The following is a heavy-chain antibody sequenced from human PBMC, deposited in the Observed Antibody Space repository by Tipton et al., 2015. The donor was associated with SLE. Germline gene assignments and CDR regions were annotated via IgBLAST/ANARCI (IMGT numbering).Heavy chain of an antibody. Sequence: TLSLTCSVSNYSLTNDYYWGWVRQPPGKGLEWIGSFHQSGTTFYTPSLKSRVTLLLDMSNNEFSLKLFSVTAADTAVYYCARRHSLSLFGVTIPGAMDVWGKETTVIVSS. V-gene: IGHV4-38-2*01. CDR1: NYSLTNDYY. CDR2: FHQSGTT. J-gene: IGHJ6*03. CDR3: ARRHSLSLFGVTIPGAMDV. D-gene: IGHD3-3*02.